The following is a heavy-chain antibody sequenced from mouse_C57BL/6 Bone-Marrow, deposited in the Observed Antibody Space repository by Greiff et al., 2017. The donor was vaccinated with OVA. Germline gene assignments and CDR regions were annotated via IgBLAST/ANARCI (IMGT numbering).Heavy chain of an antibody. CDR2: IDPSDSYT. CDR1: GYTFTSYG. D-gene: IGHD1-1*01. V-gene: IGHV1-69*01. Sequence: QVQLQQPGAELVMPGASVKLSCKASGYTFTSYGMHWVKQRPGQGLEWIGAIDPSDSYTNYNQKFKGKSILSVDKSSSTAYMQLSSLTSEDSAVYYCARSNFYGNRPSDNWGRGTTLSVSS. CDR3: ARSNFYGNRPSDN. J-gene: IGHJ2*01.